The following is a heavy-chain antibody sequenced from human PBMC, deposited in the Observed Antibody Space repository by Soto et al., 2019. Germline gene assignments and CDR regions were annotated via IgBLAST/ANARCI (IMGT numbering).Heavy chain of an antibody. D-gene: IGHD3-10*01. Sequence: PGGSLRLSCAASGFTFSTYGMHWVRQAPGKGLEWVAVIWYDGSNKYYADSVKGRFTISRDNSKNTLYLQMNSLRAEDTAVYYCARGGDSYYGSGSYYRSLDWFDPWGQGTLVTVSS. J-gene: IGHJ5*02. CDR3: ARGGDSYYGSGSYYRSLDWFDP. CDR1: GFTFSTYG. CDR2: IWYDGSNK. V-gene: IGHV3-33*01.